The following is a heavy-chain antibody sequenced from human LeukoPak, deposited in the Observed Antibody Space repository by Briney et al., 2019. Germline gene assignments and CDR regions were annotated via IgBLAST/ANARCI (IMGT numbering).Heavy chain of an antibody. CDR3: ANREGGYTYDPFDY. CDR1: GFTFSTYA. V-gene: IGHV3-23*01. CDR2: ISGSSDTT. D-gene: IGHD5-18*01. J-gene: IGHJ4*02. Sequence: GGSLRLFCASSGFTFSTYAMSWVRQAPGRGLEWVSAISGSSDTTYYADSVKGRFTISRHNSKNTLYLQMNSLRAEDTAVYYCANREGGYTYDPFDYWGQGTLVTVSS.